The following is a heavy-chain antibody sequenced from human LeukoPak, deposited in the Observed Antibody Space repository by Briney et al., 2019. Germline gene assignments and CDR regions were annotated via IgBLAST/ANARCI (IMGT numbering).Heavy chain of an antibody. V-gene: IGHV1-8*01. Sequence: GASVKVSCKASGYTFTSYDINWVRQATGQGLEWMGWMNPNSGNTGYAQKFQGRVTMTRNTSISTAYMELSSLRSEDTAVYYCATAARNPVSYSNYPLYYYYYMDVWGKGTTVTVSS. CDR2: MNPNSGNT. J-gene: IGHJ6*03. CDR1: GYTFTSYD. D-gene: IGHD4-11*01. CDR3: ATAARNPVSYSNYPLYYYYYMDV.